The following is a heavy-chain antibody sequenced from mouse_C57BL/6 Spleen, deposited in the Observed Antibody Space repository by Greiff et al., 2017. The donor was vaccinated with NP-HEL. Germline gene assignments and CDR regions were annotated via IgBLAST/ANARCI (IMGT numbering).Heavy chain of an antibody. Sequence: EVKLMESGGGLVKPGGSLKLSCAASGFTFSDYGMHWVRQAPEKGLEWVAYISRGSSTIYYADTVKGRFTISRDNAKNTLFLQMTSLRSEDTAMDYCARGLTDYYAMDYWGQGTSVTVSS. J-gene: IGHJ4*01. CDR2: ISRGSSTI. CDR1: GFTFSDYG. CDR3: ARGLTDYYAMDY. V-gene: IGHV5-17*01.